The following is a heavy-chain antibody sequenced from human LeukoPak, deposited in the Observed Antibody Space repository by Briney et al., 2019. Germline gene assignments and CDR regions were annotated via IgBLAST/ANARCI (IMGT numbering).Heavy chain of an antibody. CDR3: ARIGTRDAFDI. V-gene: IGHV4-4*08. CDR1: GDSISAYY. CDR2: IYTSGST. Sequence: SETLSLTCTVSGDSISAYYWSWIRQPPGKGLEWIGRIYTSGSTNYNPSLKSRVTISVDTSKNQFSLKLSSVTAADTAVYYCARIGTRDAFDIWGQGAMVTVSS. D-gene: IGHD1-14*01. J-gene: IGHJ3*02.